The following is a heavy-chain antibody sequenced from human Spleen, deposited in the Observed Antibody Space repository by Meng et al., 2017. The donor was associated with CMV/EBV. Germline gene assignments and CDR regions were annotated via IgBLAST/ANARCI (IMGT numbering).Heavy chain of an antibody. D-gene: IGHD6-13*01. CDR1: GFTFSSYE. CDR3: ARSISSSSRGFDY. V-gene: IGHV3-48*03. J-gene: IGHJ4*02. CDR2: ISSSGSTI. Sequence: GGSLRLSCAASGFTFSSYEMNWVRQAPGKGLEWVSLISSSGSTIYDADSVRGRFTVSRDNAKNSLYLQMNSLRAEDTAVYYCARSISSSSRGFDYWGQGTLVTVSS.